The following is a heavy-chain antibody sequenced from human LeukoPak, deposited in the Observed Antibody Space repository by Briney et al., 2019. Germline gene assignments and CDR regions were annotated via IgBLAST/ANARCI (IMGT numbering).Heavy chain of an antibody. CDR3: ARDILGYCSSTSCYEGGWFDP. CDR1: GYTFTSYG. V-gene: IGHV1-18*04. J-gene: IGHJ5*02. CDR2: ISAYNGNT. Sequence: ASVKVSCKASGYTFTSYGISWVRQAPGQGLEWMGWISAYNGNTNYAQKLQGRVTVTTDTSTSTAYMELRSLRSDDTAVYYCARDILGYCSSTSCYEGGWFDPWGQGTLVTVSS. D-gene: IGHD2-2*01.